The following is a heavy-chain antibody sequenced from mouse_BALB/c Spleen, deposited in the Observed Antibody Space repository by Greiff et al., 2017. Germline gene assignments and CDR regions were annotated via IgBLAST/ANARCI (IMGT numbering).Heavy chain of an antibody. V-gene: IGHV2-6-7*01. Sequence: QVQLKQSGPGLVAPSQSLSITCTVSGFSLTGYGVNWVRQPPGKGLEWLGMIWGDGSTDYNSALKSRLSISKDNSKSQVFLKMNSLQANDTAIYYCARATFAYWGQGTLVTVSA. D-gene: IGHD3-1*01. CDR1: GFSLTGYG. CDR2: IWGDGST. CDR3: ARATFAY. J-gene: IGHJ3*01.